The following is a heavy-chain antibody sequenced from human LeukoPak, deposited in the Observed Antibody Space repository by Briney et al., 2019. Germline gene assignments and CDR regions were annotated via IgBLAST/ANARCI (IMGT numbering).Heavy chain of an antibody. CDR3: AGGSDYGDAFDI. CDR1: GGSISSYY. CDR2: ISYTGTT. V-gene: IGHV4-59*08. J-gene: IGHJ3*02. D-gene: IGHD4-17*01. Sequence: SETLSLTCTVSGGSISSYYWSWIRQPPGKGLEWVGYISYTGTTSYNPSLKSRVTISVDTSRSQFSLRLTSVTAADTALYYCAGGSDYGDAFDIWGQGTRVTASS.